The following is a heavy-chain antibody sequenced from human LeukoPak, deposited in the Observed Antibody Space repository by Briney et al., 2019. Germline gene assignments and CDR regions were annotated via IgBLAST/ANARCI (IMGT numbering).Heavy chain of an antibody. CDR1: GFTFSSYE. CDR3: ARIRGGYYSDAFDI. CDR2: ISIRGSTI. D-gene: IGHD3-22*01. V-gene: IGHV3-48*03. J-gene: IGHJ3*02. Sequence: GGSLRLSCAASGFTFSSYEMNCVRQAPGKGLEWGSYISIRGSTIYYAASLKGRFTISRDNSKNTLYLQMSSLRAEDTAAYYCARIRGGYYSDAFDIWGQGKMVTVSS.